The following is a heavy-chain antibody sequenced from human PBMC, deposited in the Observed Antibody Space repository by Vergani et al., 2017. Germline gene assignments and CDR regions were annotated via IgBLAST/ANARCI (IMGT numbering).Heavy chain of an antibody. Sequence: EVQLVQSGAEVKKPGESLKISCKGSGYSFTSYWIGWVRQMPGKGLEWMGIIYPGDSDTRYSPSFQGQGTISADKSISTAYLQWSSLKASDTAMYYCARLRVGATTGYYYGMDVWGQGTTVTVSS. J-gene: IGHJ6*02. D-gene: IGHD1-26*01. CDR1: GYSFTSYW. V-gene: IGHV5-51*01. CDR3: ARLRVGATTGYYYGMDV. CDR2: IYPGDSDT.